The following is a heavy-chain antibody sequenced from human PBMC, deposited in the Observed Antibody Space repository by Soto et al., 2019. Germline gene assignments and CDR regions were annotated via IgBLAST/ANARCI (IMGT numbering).Heavy chain of an antibody. CDR2: IYNSGFT. D-gene: IGHD5-18*01. J-gene: IGHJ6*02. CDR3: ARLERTVPGYSYSNGVAV. Sequence: SETLSLTCTVSGDSISAYYWSWIRQPPGKGLEWIGHIYNSGFTNYNPSLEGRVTISVDTSRNYFSLKVRSVTTADTAVYYCARLERTVPGYSYSNGVAVWGQGPTVIVS. CDR1: GDSISAYY. V-gene: IGHV4-59*01.